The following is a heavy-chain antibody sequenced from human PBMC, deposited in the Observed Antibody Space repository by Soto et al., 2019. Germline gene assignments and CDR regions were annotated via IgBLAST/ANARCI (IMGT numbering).Heavy chain of an antibody. V-gene: IGHV1-69*01. CDR1: GGTFSSYA. CDR2: IIPIFGTA. D-gene: IGHD1-26*01. J-gene: IGHJ4*01. Sequence: QVQLVQSGAEVTKPGSSVTVSCKASGGTFSSYAISWVRQAPGQELEWMGGIIPIFGTANYAQKFQGRVTITADDSTSTAYMELSSLRSDDTAVYYCAREGASGSHIGYWGHGTRVPVSS. CDR3: AREGASGSHIGY.